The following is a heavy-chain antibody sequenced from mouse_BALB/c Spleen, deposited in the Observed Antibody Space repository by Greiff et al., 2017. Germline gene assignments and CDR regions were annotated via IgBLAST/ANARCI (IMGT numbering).Heavy chain of an antibody. CDR1: GFTFSSYA. CDR3: ARQDYD. Sequence: EVQVVESGGGLVKPGGSLKLSCAASGFTFSSYAMSWVRQTPEKRLEWVATISSGGSYTYYPDSVKGRFTISRDNAKNTLYRQMSSLRSEDTAMYYCARQDYDWGQGTLVTVSA. CDR2: ISSGGSYT. J-gene: IGHJ3*01. D-gene: IGHD2-4*01. V-gene: IGHV5-9-3*01.